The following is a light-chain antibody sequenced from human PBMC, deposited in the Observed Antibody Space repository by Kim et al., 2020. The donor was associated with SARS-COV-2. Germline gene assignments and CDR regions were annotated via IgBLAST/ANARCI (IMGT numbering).Light chain of an antibody. CDR2: GAS. Sequence: EIALTQSPGTLSLSPGEGATLSCRASQSVSSSYLAWYQQKSGQAPRLLIFGASSRATGIPDRFSGSGSGTDFTLTINRLEPEDFAVYYCQQYGGSPPEYIFGQGTKLEI. CDR3: QQYGGSPPEYI. J-gene: IGKJ2*01. V-gene: IGKV3-20*01. CDR1: QSVSSSY.